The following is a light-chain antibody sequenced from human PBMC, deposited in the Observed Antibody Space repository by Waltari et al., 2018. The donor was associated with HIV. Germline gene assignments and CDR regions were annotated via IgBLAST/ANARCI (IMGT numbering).Light chain of an antibody. V-gene: IGLV1-40*01. CDR1: SSNIGAPYD. CDR3: QSYDSSLGASV. Sequence: QSVLTQPPSVSGAPGRSVIITCTGNSSNIGAPYDVHWYQQLQGAAPKFLISVSTNRPSAVRYRLAVSKSCTSASLAITGLQAGDEADYYCQSYDSSLGASVFGGGTKLTVL. J-gene: IGLJ3*02. CDR2: VST.